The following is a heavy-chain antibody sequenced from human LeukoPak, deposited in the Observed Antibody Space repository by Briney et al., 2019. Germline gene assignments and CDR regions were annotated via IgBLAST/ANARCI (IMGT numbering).Heavy chain of an antibody. Sequence: ASVKVSCKASGYTFTGYYMHWVRQAPGQGLEWMGWINPNSGGTNYAQKFQGRVTMTRDTSISTAYMELSRLRSDDTAVYYCARGRGYSYGSQDDYWGQGTLVTVSS. CDR3: ARGRGYSYGSQDDY. V-gene: IGHV1-2*02. D-gene: IGHD5-18*01. CDR2: INPNSGGT. J-gene: IGHJ4*02. CDR1: GYTFTGYY.